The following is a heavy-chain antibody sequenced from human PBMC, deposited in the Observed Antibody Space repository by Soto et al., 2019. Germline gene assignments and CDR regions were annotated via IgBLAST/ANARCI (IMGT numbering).Heavy chain of an antibody. CDR2: IWYDGSNK. CDR1: GFTFSSYG. V-gene: IGHV3-33*01. D-gene: IGHD1-26*01. Sequence: QAGGVLRLSCAASGFTFSSYGMHWVRQAPGKGLEWVAVIWYDGSNKYYADSVKGRFTISRDNSKNTLYLQMNSLRAEDTAVYYCARDHLVGDTRSGYYFDYWGQGTLVTSPQ. J-gene: IGHJ4*02. CDR3: ARDHLVGDTRSGYYFDY.